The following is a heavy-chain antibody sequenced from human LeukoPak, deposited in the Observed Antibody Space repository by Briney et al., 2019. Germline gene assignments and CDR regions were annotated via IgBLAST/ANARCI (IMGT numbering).Heavy chain of an antibody. CDR3: AKGSGYDTDFDY. J-gene: IGHJ4*02. Sequence: GGSLRLSCATSGFTFSTYVISWVRQAPGKGLGWVSGISVSGDNTYYADSVKGRFTISRDNSKTTLYLQMNSLRAEDTAVHYCAKGSGYDTDFDYWGQGTLVTVSS. CDR2: ISVSGDNT. D-gene: IGHD3-9*01. CDR1: GFTFSTYV. V-gene: IGHV3-23*01.